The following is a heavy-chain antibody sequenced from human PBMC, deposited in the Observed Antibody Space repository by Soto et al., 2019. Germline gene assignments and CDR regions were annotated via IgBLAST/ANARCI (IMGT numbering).Heavy chain of an antibody. J-gene: IGHJ5*02. D-gene: IGHD6-19*01. Sequence: EVQLVESGGGLVQPGRSPRLSCAASGFTFDDYAMHWVRQAPGKGLEWVSGINWNSGSIGYADSVKGRFTISRDNAKNSLYLQMNSLRAEDTALYYCAKGDSSGWFGNWFDPWGQGTLVTVSS. CDR3: AKGDSSGWFGNWFDP. CDR1: GFTFDDYA. CDR2: INWNSGSI. V-gene: IGHV3-9*01.